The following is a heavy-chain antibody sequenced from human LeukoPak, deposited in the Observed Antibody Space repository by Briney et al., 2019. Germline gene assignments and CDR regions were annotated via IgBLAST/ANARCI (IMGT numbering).Heavy chain of an antibody. CDR1: GGSFSGYY. CDR3: ARGSVGATRRYYYYYMDV. D-gene: IGHD1-26*01. Sequence: SETLSLTCAVYGGSFSGYYWSWIRQPPGKGLEWIGEINHSGSTNYNPSLKSRVTMSVDTSKNQFSLKLSSVTAADTAVYYCARGSVGATRRYYYYYMDVWGKGTTVTISS. V-gene: IGHV4-34*01. CDR2: INHSGST. J-gene: IGHJ6*03.